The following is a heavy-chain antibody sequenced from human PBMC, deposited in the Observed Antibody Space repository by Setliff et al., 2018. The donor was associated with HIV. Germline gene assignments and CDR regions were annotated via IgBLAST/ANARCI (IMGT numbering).Heavy chain of an antibody. D-gene: IGHD2-2*01. CDR1: GGSISSGDYS. J-gene: IGHJ4*02. V-gene: IGHV4-61*09. CDR3: ARVNFLGGSSTSCPVHY. Sequence: SETLSLTCTVSGGSISSGDYSWSWIRQPAGKGLEWLGHIDTTGSTTYNPTLKSRVTISVDTSKNQFSLRLSSVTAADTAVYFCARVNFLGGSSTSCPVHYWGQGTLVTVSS. CDR2: IDTTGST.